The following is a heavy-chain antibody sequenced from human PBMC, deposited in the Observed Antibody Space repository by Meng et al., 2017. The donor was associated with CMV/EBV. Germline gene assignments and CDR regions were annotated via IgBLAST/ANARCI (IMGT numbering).Heavy chain of an antibody. CDR2: ISSSGSTI. D-gene: IGHD2-2*01. Sequence: GGSLRLSCAASGFTFSDYYMSWIRQAPGKGLEWVSYISSSGSTIYYADSVKGRFTISRDNAKSSLYLQMNSLRAEDTAVYYCARDQGVVPAAIGYYYYGMDVWGQGTTVTVSS. CDR3: ARDQGVVPAAIGYYYYGMDV. CDR1: GFTFSDYY. V-gene: IGHV3-11*01. J-gene: IGHJ6*02.